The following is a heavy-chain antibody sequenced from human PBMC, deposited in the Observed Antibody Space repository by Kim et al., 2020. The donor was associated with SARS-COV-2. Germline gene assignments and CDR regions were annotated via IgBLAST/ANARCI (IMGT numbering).Heavy chain of an antibody. CDR3: ARAKYYYGSGSFDY. J-gene: IGHJ4*02. CDR1: GFTFSSYE. V-gene: IGHV3-48*03. D-gene: IGHD3-10*01. CDR2: ISSSGSTI. Sequence: GGSLRLSCAASGFTFSSYEMNWVRQAPGKGLEWVSYISSSGSTIYYADSVKGRFTISRDNAKNSLYLQMNSLRAEDTAVYYCARAKYYYGSGSFDYWGQGTLVTVSS.